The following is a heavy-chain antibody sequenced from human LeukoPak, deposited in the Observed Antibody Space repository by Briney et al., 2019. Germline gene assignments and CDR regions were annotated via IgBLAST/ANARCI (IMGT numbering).Heavy chain of an antibody. Sequence: ASVKVSCTASGYTFTSYDINWVRQATGQGLEWMGWMNPNSGNTNYAQKLQGRVTMTTDTSTNTAYMELRSLRSDDTAVYYCARLLLWFGELLPVYFDYWGQGTLVTVSS. CDR1: GYTFTSYD. J-gene: IGHJ4*02. CDR2: MNPNSGNT. D-gene: IGHD3-10*01. V-gene: IGHV1-18*01. CDR3: ARLLLWFGELLPVYFDY.